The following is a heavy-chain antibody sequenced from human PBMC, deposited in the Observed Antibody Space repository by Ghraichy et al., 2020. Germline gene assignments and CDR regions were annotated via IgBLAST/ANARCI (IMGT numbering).Heavy chain of an antibody. Sequence: GGSLRLSCAASGFTFSSYSMNWVHQAPGKGLEWVSYISSSSSTIYYADSVKGRFTISRDNAKNSLYLQMNSLRDEDTAVYYCARCPLYSGWVDPYYFDYWGQGTLVTVSS. CDR2: ISSSSSTI. CDR1: GFTFSSYS. CDR3: ARCPLYSGWVDPYYFDY. J-gene: IGHJ4*02. D-gene: IGHD6-19*01. V-gene: IGHV3-48*02.